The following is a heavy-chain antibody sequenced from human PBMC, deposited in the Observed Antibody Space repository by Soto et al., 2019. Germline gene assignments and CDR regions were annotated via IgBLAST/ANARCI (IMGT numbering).Heavy chain of an antibody. V-gene: IGHV3-21*01. CDR1: GFTLSTYN. J-gene: IGHJ4*02. Sequence: GGSLKLSCAASGFTLSTYNMNWSRQPPGEGLEWVYSLNGRSNYLYYADSVKGRFTTSRDNDNNSLYLQMNSLRDEATALYYCAREYGIVGANSAFDYWGQGTLVTVYS. D-gene: IGHD1-26*01. CDR2: LNGRSNYL. CDR3: AREYGIVGANSAFDY.